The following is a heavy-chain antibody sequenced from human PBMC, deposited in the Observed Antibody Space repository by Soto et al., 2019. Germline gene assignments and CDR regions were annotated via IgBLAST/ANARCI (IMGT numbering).Heavy chain of an antibody. D-gene: IGHD3-22*01. Sequence: SVKVSCKASGGTFSSYAISWLRQAPGQGLEWMGGIIPIFGTANYAQKFQGRVTITADESTSTAYMELSSLRSEDTAVYYCARAYYYDSSGYSECDYWGQGTLVTVS. CDR3: ARAYYYDSSGYSECDY. CDR1: GGTFSSYA. V-gene: IGHV1-69*13. CDR2: IIPIFGTA. J-gene: IGHJ4*02.